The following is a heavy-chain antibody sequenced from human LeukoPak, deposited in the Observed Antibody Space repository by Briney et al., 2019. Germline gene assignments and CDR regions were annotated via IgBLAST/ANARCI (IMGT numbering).Heavy chain of an antibody. D-gene: IGHD3-22*01. CDR2: ISHDGSNK. J-gene: IGHJ4*02. V-gene: IGHV3-30*18. Sequence: GGSLRLSCAASGFTFSSYGMHWVRQAPGKGLDWVAIISHDGSNKYYADSVKGRFTISRDNSKNALYLQMNSLRAEDTAVYYCAKDRYDSSVAFDSWGQGTLVTVSS. CDR3: AKDRYDSSVAFDS. CDR1: GFTFSSYG.